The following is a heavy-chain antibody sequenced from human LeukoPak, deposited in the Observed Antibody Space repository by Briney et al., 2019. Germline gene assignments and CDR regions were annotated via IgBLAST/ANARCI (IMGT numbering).Heavy chain of an antibody. CDR1: GFTFSSYW. Sequence: GGSLRLSCAASGFTFSSYWMSWVRQAPGKGLEWVANIKQEGSEKYYVDSVKGRFTISRDNAKNSLYLQMNSLRAEDTAVYYCARESSITMIVALYYYGMDVWGQGTTVTVSS. D-gene: IGHD3-22*01. CDR3: ARESSITMIVALYYYGMDV. CDR2: IKQEGSEK. V-gene: IGHV3-7*01. J-gene: IGHJ6*02.